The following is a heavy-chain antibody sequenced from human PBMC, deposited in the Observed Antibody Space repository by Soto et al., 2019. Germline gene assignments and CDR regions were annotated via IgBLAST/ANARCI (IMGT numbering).Heavy chain of an antibody. J-gene: IGHJ6*02. D-gene: IGHD2-2*01. Sequence: GGSLRLSCTASGFTFGDYAMSWVRQAPGKGLEWVGFIRSKAYGGTTEYAASVKGRFTISRDDSKSIAYLQMNSLKTEDTAVYYCTRDIVVVPAAIGGDYYYYGMDVWGQGTTVTVSS. CDR2: IRSKAYGGTT. CDR1: GFTFGDYA. CDR3: TRDIVVVPAAIGGDYYYYGMDV. V-gene: IGHV3-49*04.